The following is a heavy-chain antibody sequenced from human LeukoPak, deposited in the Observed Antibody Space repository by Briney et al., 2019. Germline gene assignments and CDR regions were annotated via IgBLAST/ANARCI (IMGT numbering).Heavy chain of an antibody. CDR3: ARGVGALDS. Sequence: GGSLRLSCAASGFTLSGYNMNWVRQAPGKGLEWVSYISSDTSTIYYADSVKGRFTISRDNAKNSLYLQMNSLRAEDTAVYYCARGVGALDSWGQGTLVTVSS. V-gene: IGHV3-48*04. CDR1: GFTLSGYN. CDR2: ISSDTSTI. J-gene: IGHJ4*02. D-gene: IGHD1-26*01.